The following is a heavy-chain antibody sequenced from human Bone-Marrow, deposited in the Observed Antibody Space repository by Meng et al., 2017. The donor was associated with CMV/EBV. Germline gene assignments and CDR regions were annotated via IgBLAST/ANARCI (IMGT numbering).Heavy chain of an antibody. J-gene: IGHJ3*02. CDR2: IHRDGSRK. CDR1: GFTFSSYS. D-gene: IGHD6-13*01. Sequence: GESLKISCAASGFTFSSYSMNWVRQAPGKGLEWVANIHRDGSRKYYLDSAEGRFTVTRDNDKTSLYLQLNSLGAEDTAVYYCARDLTPYSSNYNDALDIWGQGTMVTVSS. CDR3: ARDLTPYSSNYNDALDI. V-gene: IGHV3-7*01.